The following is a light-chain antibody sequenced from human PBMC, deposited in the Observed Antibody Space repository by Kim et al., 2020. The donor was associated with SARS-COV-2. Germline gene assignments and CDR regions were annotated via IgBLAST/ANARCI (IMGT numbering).Light chain of an antibody. J-gene: IGLJ3*02. V-gene: IGLV2-14*01. CDR1: SSDVGGYNY. Sequence: QSALTQPASVSGSPGQSITISCTGTSSDVGGYNYVFWYQQHPGKAPKLMIYDVSKRPSGVYNRFSGSKSGNTAYLTISGLQAEDEADYYCSSYTSSSNCVFCSGGQLTVL. CDR2: DVS. CDR3: SSYTSSSNCV.